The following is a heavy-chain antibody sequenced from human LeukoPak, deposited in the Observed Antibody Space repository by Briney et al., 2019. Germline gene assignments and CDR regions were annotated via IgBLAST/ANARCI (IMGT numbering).Heavy chain of an antibody. CDR1: GGSISSYY. J-gene: IGHJ2*01. CDR3: ARMRSYWYFDL. D-gene: IGHD2-15*01. V-gene: IGHV4-59*12. CDR2: SYYTGNT. Sequence: SETLSLTCTVSGGSISSYYWSWIRQPPGKGLEWIGTSYYTGNTYYNPSLKSRVTISLDTSRNQFSLRLTSVIVADTALYYCARMRSYWYFDLWGRGTLVAVSS.